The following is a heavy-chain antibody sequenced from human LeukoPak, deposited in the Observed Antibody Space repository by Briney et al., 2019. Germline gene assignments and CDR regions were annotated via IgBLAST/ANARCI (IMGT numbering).Heavy chain of an antibody. CDR3: ARGGTFVSDY. Sequence: GGSLRLSCAASGFTFSTFWMSWVRQAPGKGLEWVANINQDGSEKYYVGSMKGRFTVSRDNAKNSLYLQMDSLRAEDTAVYYCARGGTFVSDYWGQGTLVTVSS. CDR2: INQDGSEK. J-gene: IGHJ4*02. CDR1: GFTFSTFW. D-gene: IGHD1-1*01. V-gene: IGHV3-7*01.